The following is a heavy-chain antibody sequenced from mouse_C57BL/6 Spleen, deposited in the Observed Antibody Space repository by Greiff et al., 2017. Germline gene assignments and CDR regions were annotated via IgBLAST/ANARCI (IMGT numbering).Heavy chain of an antibody. V-gene: IGHV3-6*01. J-gene: IGHJ2*01. CDR3: AREKNYGSSFYYFDY. CDR1: GYSITSGYY. CDR2: ISYDGSN. Sequence: EVKLQESGPGLVKPSQSLSLTCSVTGYSITSGYYWNWIRQFPGNKLEWMGYISYDGSNNYNPSLKNRISITRDTSKNQFFLKLNSVTTEDTATYYCAREKNYGSSFYYFDYWGQGTTRTVSS. D-gene: IGHD1-1*01.